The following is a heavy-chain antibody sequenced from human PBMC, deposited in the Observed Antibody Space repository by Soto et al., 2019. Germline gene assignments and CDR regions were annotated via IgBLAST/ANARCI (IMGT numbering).Heavy chain of an antibody. CDR1: GYTFRSYS. Sequence: GGSLRLSFAASGYTFRSYSMNWVCQATEKGLEWVSSISSGSSYMFYADSVKGRFTISRDNTKNSLYLQMTSLRDEDTAVYYCAPALGGSSSGFRYSNDVDVWGQGTTVTVSS. J-gene: IGHJ6*02. D-gene: IGHD6-6*01. CDR3: APALGGSSSGFRYSNDVDV. V-gene: IGHV3-21*01. CDR2: ISSGSSYM.